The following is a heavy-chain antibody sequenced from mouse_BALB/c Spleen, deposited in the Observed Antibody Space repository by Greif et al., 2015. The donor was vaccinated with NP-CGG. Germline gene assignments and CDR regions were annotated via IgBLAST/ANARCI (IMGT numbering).Heavy chain of an antibody. J-gene: IGHJ3*01. Sequence: VKLMESGPGLVAPSQSLSITCTVSGFSLTSYGVSWVRQPPGKGLEWLGVIWGDGSTNYHSALISRLSISKDNSKSXVFLKLNSLQTDGTATGYGAKPPLRGKLPWFAYWGQGTLVTVSA. CDR3: AKPPLRGKLPWFAY. D-gene: IGHD1-3*01. V-gene: IGHV2-3*01. CDR2: IWGDGST. CDR1: GFSLTSYG.